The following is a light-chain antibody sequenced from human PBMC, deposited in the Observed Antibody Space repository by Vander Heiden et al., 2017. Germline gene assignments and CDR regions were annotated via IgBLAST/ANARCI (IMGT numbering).Light chain of an antibody. J-gene: IGKJ5*01. Sequence: EIVLTQSPDTLSLSPGERATLSCRASQNVNSNFLAWYQQKPGQAPRLLMSGTSTRATGVPDRVSGGGSGTDFTLTVNRLESEDCAVYFCQQYGTSPVTFGQGTRLELK. CDR2: GTS. CDR1: QNVNSNF. CDR3: QQYGTSPVT. V-gene: IGKV3-20*01.